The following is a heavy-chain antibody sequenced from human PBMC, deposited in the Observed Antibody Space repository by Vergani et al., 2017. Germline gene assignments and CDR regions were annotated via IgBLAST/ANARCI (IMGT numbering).Heavy chain of an antibody. CDR2: IYYSGST. V-gene: IGHV4-38-2*02. CDR1: GYSISSGYY. CDR3: AREGVPALDWFDP. J-gene: IGHJ5*02. D-gene: IGHD2-2*01. Sequence: QVQLQESGPGLVKPSETLSLTCGVSGYSISSGYYWGWIRQPPGKGLEWIGSIYYSGSTYYNPSLKSRVTISVDTSKNQFSLKLSSVTAADTAVYYCAREGVPALDWFDPWGQGTLVTVSS.